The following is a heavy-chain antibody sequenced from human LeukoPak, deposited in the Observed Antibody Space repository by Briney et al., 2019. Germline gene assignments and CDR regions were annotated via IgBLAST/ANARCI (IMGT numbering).Heavy chain of an antibody. V-gene: IGHV3-20*04. J-gene: IGHJ3*02. CDR1: GLTFSSYA. Sequence: PGGSLRLSCAASGLTFSSYAMSWVRQAPGKGLEWVSGINWNGGSTGYADSVKGRFTISRDNAKNSMYLQMNSLRAEDTALYYCAKDGGYCSGGSCYSTGAFDIWGQGTMVTVSS. CDR3: AKDGGYCSGGSCYSTGAFDI. CDR2: INWNGGST. D-gene: IGHD2-15*01.